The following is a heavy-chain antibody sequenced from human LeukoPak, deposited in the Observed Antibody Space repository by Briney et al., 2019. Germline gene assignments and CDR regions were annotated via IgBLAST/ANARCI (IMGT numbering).Heavy chain of an antibody. V-gene: IGHV4-59*08. CDR1: GGSISSYY. CDR2: IYYSGST. Sequence: RPSETLSLTCTVSGGSISSYYWSWIRQPPGKGLEWIGYIYYSGSTNYNPSLKSRVTISVDTSKNQFSLKLSSVTAADTAVYYCARHQRGTVTSYDYWGQGTLVTVSS. J-gene: IGHJ4*02. CDR3: ARHQRGTVTSYDY. D-gene: IGHD4-17*01.